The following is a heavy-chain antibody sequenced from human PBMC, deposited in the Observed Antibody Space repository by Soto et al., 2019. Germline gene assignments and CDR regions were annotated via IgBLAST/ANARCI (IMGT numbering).Heavy chain of an antibody. D-gene: IGHD1-7*01. V-gene: IGHV3-48*03. CDR2: ISSSGTTK. CDR3: ARYNWNFHFDY. J-gene: IGHJ4*02. CDR1: GFTFSSRE. Sequence: EVQLVESGGGLVQPGGSLPLSCAASGFTFSSREMVWVRQAPGKGLEWVSYISSSGTTKHYADSVKGRFTISRDNAKNSLYLQMNSLRAEDTAVYFCARYNWNFHFDYWGQGTLVTVSS.